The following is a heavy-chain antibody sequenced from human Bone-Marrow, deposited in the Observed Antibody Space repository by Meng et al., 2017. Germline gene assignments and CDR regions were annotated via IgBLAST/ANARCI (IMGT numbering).Heavy chain of an antibody. CDR3: AIEYSSGIDY. CDR1: CCTNSSSSW. Sequence: QRQLEGSGPRLLTPSRTLSLTCAVSCCTNSSSSWWSRLRQPPGKGLEWIGEIYPSGYTNYNPSLKSRVTISVDKSKNQFSLKLSSVTAADTAVYYCAIEYSSGIDYWGQGTLVTVSS. J-gene: IGHJ4*02. D-gene: IGHD6-19*01. V-gene: IGHV4-4*02. CDR2: IYPSGYT.